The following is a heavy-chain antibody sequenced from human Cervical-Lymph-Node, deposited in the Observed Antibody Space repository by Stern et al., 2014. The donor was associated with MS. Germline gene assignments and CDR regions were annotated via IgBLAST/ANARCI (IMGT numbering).Heavy chain of an antibody. D-gene: IGHD2-8*02. CDR1: GDSISRYTHY. J-gene: IGHJ4*02. Sequence: QLQLQESGPGLVKPSETLSLTCAVSGDSISRYTHYWAWIRQPPVKGLEWIWSVYCSGATYYNPSLEGRVTISVAPSKNPFSLGLNSVTAADTAVYYCAKHACTGAACPFDLWGQGTLVTVSS. V-gene: IGHV4-39*01. CDR2: VYCSGAT. CDR3: AKHACTGAACPFDL.